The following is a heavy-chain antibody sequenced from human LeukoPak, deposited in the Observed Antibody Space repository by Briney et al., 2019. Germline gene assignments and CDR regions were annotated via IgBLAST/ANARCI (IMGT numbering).Heavy chain of an antibody. CDR1: GFTFSSYA. D-gene: IGHD3-10*01. CDR2: ISSNGGST. J-gene: IGHJ4*02. Sequence: PGGSLRLSCAASGFTFSSYAMHWVRQAPGKGLEYVSAISSNGGSTYYANSVKGRFTISRDNSKNTLYLQMGSLRAEDMAVYYCARARSTMVRGVIITTFDYWGQGTLVTVSS. V-gene: IGHV3-64*01. CDR3: ARARSTMVRGVIITTFDY.